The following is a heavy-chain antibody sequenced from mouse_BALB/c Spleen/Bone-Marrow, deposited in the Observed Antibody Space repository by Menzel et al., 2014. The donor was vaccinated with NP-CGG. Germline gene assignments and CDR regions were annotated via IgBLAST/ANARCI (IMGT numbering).Heavy chain of an antibody. Sequence: QVHVKQPGTELAKPGASVKMSCKASGYTFTNYWMHWVKQRPGQGLEWIGYINPTTDYTEYNQKFKDKATLTADKSSSTAYMQLSSLTSEDSAVYYCARLHDSWGQGTTLTVSS. CDR2: INPTTDYT. CDR1: GYTFTNYW. J-gene: IGHJ2*01. D-gene: IGHD2-12*01. CDR3: ARLHDS. V-gene: IGHV1-7*01.